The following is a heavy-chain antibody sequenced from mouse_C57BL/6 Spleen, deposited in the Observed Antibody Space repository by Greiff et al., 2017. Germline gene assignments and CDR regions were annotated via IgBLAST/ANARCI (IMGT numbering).Heavy chain of an antibody. Sequence: QVQLQQPGAELVKPGASVKLSCKASGYTFTSYWMHWVKQRPGQGLEWIGMIHPNSGSTNYNEKFKSKATLTVDKSSSTAYMQLSSLTSEDSAVYYCAKERNITTGAMDYRGQGTSVTVSS. D-gene: IGHD1-1*01. J-gene: IGHJ4*01. CDR3: AKERNITTGAMDY. CDR2: IHPNSGST. CDR1: GYTFTSYW. V-gene: IGHV1-64*01.